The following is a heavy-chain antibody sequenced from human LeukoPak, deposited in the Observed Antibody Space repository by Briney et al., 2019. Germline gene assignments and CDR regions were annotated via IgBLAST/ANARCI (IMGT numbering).Heavy chain of an antibody. J-gene: IGHJ4*02. D-gene: IGHD2/OR15-2a*01. CDR1: GFTFNNYG. CDR3: AKDGTSYYYIYY. CDR2: IRYDGSNK. Sequence: GGSLRLSCAASGFTFNNYGMHWVRQAPGKGLEWVAFIRYDGSNKYYADSVKGRFTISRDNSKNTLYLEMNSLRAEDTAVYYCAKDGTSYYYIYYWGQGTLVTVSS. V-gene: IGHV3-30*02.